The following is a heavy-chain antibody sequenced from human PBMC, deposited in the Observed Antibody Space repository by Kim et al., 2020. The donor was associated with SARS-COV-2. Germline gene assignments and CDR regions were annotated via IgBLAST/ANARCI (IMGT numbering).Heavy chain of an antibody. J-gene: IGHJ6*02. D-gene: IGHD6-6*01. CDR1: GYSFTSYW. V-gene: IGHV5-10-1*01. CDR2: IDPSDSYT. Sequence: GESLKISCKGSGYSFTSYWISWVRQMPGKGLEWMGRIDPSDSYTNYSPSFQGHVTISADKSISTAYLQWSSLKASDTAMYYCARRGIAAPPYYYYGMDVWGQGTTVTVSS. CDR3: ARRGIAAPPYYYYGMDV.